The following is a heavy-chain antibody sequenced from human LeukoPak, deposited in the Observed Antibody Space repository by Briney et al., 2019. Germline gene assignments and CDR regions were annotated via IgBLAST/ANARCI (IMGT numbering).Heavy chain of an antibody. Sequence: PGGYLRLSCAASGFTFTNYYMSWIRQAPGKGLEWVSYISSSGNIIYYADSVKGRFTISRDNAKNTLYLQMNSLRAEDTAVYFCARVAHFDRGMDVWGQGTTVTVSS. CDR2: ISSSGNII. D-gene: IGHD3-9*01. V-gene: IGHV3-11*04. CDR1: GFTFTNYY. J-gene: IGHJ6*02. CDR3: ARVAHFDRGMDV.